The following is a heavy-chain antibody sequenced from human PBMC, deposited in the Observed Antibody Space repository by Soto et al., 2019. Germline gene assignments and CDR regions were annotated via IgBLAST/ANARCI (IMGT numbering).Heavy chain of an antibody. V-gene: IGHV1-18*04. CDR1: GYRFTSNG. J-gene: IGHJ6*02. Sequence: ASVKVSCKASGYRFTSNGISWVRQAPGQGXEWMGWISAYSGNTNYAQKLQGRVTMTTDTSTSTAYMELRGLRSDDTAVYFCARLRCSSTSCYTGYYYYAMDVWGQGTTVTVSS. CDR2: ISAYSGNT. CDR3: ARLRCSSTSCYTGYYYYAMDV. D-gene: IGHD2-2*02.